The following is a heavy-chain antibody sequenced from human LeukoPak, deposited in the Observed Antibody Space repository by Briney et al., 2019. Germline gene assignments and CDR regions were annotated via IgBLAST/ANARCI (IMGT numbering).Heavy chain of an antibody. CDR3: ARTNYGGISIYYYYMDV. V-gene: IGHV4-59*01. D-gene: IGHD4-23*01. Sequence: PSETLSLTCTVSGGSISSYYWSWIRQPPGKGLEWIGYIYYSGGTNYNPSLKSRVTISVDTSKNQFSLNLSSVTAADTAVYYCARTNYGGISIYYYYMDVWGKGTTVTVSS. CDR2: IYYSGGT. J-gene: IGHJ6*03. CDR1: GGSISSYY.